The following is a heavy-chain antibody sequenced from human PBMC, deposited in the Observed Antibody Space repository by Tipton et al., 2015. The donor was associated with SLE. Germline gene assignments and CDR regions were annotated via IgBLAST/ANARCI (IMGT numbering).Heavy chain of an antibody. Sequence: TLSLTCAVYGGSFSGYYWSWIRQPPGQGLEWIGEINHSGSTNYNPSLKSRVTISVDTSKNQLSLKLSSVTAADTAVYYCARGGAYYYYGMDVWGQGTTVTVSS. J-gene: IGHJ6*02. D-gene: IGHD3-16*01. CDR2: INHSGST. CDR3: ARGGAYYYYGMDV. CDR1: GGSFSGYY. V-gene: IGHV4-34*01.